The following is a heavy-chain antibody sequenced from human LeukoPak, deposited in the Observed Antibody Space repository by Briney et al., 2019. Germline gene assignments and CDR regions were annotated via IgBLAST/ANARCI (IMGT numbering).Heavy chain of an antibody. D-gene: IGHD3-22*01. V-gene: IGHV1-18*01. CDR2: ISAYNGNT. Sequence: ASVKVSCKASGYTFTSYGISWVRQAPGQGLEWMGWISAYNGNTTYAQKLQGRVTMTTDTSTSTAYMELRSLRSDDTAVYYCATGDYYYDSSGYYYFSYWGQGTLVTVSS. J-gene: IGHJ4*02. CDR3: ATGDYYYDSSGYYYFSY. CDR1: GYTFTSYG.